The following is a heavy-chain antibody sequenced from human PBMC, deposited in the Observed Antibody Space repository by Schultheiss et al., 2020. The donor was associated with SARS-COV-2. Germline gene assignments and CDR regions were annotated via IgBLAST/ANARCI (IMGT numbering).Heavy chain of an antibody. CDR2: INPSAAST. CDR1: GYTFTTYD. CDR3: SRGHFVVPAARGSFDY. Sequence: ASVKVSCKASGYTFTTYDINWVRQATGQGLEWMGIINPSAASTTYAQKFQGRVTMTRDTSTSTVYMELSSLRSEDTAVYYCSRGHFVVPAARGSFDYWGQGTLVTVSS. J-gene: IGHJ4*02. V-gene: IGHV1-46*01. D-gene: IGHD2-2*01.